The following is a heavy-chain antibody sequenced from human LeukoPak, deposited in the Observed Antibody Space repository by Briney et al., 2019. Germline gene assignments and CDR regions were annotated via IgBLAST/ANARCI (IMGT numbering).Heavy chain of an antibody. CDR3: ARYSLGSSGYYYGGFDAFDI. Sequence: PSETLSLTCTVSGGSISSSSYYWGWIRQPPGKGLEWIGSIYYSGSTYYNPSPKSRVTISVDTSKNQFSLKLSSVTAADTAVYYCARYSLGSSGYYYGGFDAFDIWGQGTMATVSS. V-gene: IGHV4-39*01. CDR1: GGSISSSSYY. CDR2: IYYSGST. D-gene: IGHD3-22*01. J-gene: IGHJ3*02.